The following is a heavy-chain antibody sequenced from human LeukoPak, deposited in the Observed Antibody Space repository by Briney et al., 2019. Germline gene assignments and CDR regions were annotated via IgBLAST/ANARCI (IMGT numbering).Heavy chain of an antibody. V-gene: IGHV4-38-2*02. CDR2: IYYSGST. Sequence: PSETLSLTCTVSGYSISSGYYWGWIRQPPGKGLEWIGSIYYSGSTYYNPSLKSRVTVSVDTSKNQFSLKLSSVTAADTAVYYCRAYYYDSSGYYQYYFDYWGQGTLVTVSS. D-gene: IGHD3-22*01. J-gene: IGHJ4*02. CDR1: GYSISSGYY. CDR3: RAYYYDSSGYYQYYFDY.